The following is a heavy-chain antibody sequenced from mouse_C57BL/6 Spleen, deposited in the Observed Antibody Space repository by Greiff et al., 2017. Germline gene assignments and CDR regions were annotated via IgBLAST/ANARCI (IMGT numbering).Heavy chain of an antibody. CDR2: IDPNSGGT. D-gene: IGHD1-1*01. J-gene: IGHJ3*01. CDR3: ERDYYGSRFAY. V-gene: IGHV1-72*01. Sequence: QVHVKQPGAELVKPGASVKLSCKASGYTFTSYWMHWVKQRPGRGLEWIGRIDPNSGGTKYNEKFKSKATLTVDKPSSTAYMQLSSLTSEDSAVYYCERDYYGSRFAYWGQGTLVTVSA. CDR1: GYTFTSYW.